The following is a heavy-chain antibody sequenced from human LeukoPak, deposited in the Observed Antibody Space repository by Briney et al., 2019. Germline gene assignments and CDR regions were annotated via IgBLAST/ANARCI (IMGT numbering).Heavy chain of an antibody. D-gene: IGHD5-18*01. Sequence: PGGSLRLSCAASGFTVSSNYMSWVRQAPGKGLEWVSAISGSGGSTYYADSVKGRFTISRDNSKNTLYLQMNSLRAEDTAVYYCAKDRGDTAMVIDYFDYWGQGTLVTVSS. CDR1: GFTVSSNY. V-gene: IGHV3-23*01. CDR2: ISGSGGST. J-gene: IGHJ4*02. CDR3: AKDRGDTAMVIDYFDY.